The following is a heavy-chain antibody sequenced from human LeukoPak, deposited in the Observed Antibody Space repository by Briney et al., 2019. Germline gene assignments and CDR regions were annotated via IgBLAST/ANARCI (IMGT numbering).Heavy chain of an antibody. CDR3: AKDQGPHDSSGYPWPFDY. D-gene: IGHD3-22*01. CDR2: ISYDGSNK. CDR1: GFTFSSYG. Sequence: PGGSLRLSCAASGFTFSSYGMHWVRQAPGKGLEWVAVISYDGSNKYYADSVKGRFTISRDNSKNTLYLQMNSLRAEDTAVYYCAKDQGPHDSSGYPWPFDYWGQGTLVTVSS. V-gene: IGHV3-30*18. J-gene: IGHJ4*02.